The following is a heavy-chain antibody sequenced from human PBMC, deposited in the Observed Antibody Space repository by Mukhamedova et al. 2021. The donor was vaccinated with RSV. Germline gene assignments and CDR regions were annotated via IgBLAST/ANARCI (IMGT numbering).Heavy chain of an antibody. Sequence: GSTNYNPSLKSRVTISVDTSKNQFSLKLTSVTAADTAVYYGARDRHSLARKPYYYYYMDVWGKGTTVTVSS. CDR2: GST. CDR3: ARDRHSLARKPYYYYYMDV. J-gene: IGHJ6*03. V-gene: IGHV4-59*01. D-gene: IGHD1-14*01.